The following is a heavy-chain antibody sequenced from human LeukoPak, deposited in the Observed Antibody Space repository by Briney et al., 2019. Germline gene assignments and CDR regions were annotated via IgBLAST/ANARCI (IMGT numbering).Heavy chain of an antibody. D-gene: IGHD6-19*01. V-gene: IGHV4-34*01. CDR1: GGSFSGYY. Sequence: ETLSLTCAVYGGSFSGYYWSWIRQPPGKGLEWIGEINHSGSTNYNPSLKSRVTISVDTSKNQFSLKLSSVTAADTAVYYCARHKYSSGWPPEGAFDIWGQGTMVTVSS. CDR2: INHSGST. CDR3: ARHKYSSGWPPEGAFDI. J-gene: IGHJ3*02.